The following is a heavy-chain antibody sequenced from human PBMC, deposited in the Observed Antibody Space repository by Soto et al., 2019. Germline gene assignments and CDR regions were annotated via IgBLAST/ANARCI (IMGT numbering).Heavy chain of an antibody. Sequence: SETLSLTCAVYGGSFSAYFWTWIRQPPGQGLEWLGEINHSGSTNFNPSLKSRLTISMDTSKNQFSLQLNSVTAADTAVYYCTACIGGYYSGFDYWGQGTLVTVSS. D-gene: IGHD2-15*01. V-gene: IGHV4-34*01. CDR1: GGSFSAYF. J-gene: IGHJ4*02. CDR3: TACIGGYYSGFDY. CDR2: INHSGST.